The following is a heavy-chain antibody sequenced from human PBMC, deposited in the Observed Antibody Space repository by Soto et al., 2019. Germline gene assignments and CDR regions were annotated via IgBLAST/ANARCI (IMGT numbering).Heavy chain of an antibody. CDR3: ARDGSDYEPTDY. CDR1: GSTFTGYY. Sequence: ASVKVSCKASGSTFTGYYMHWVRQAPGQGLEWMGWINPNSGGTNYAQKFQGRVTMTRDTSISTAYMELSRLRSDDTAVYYGARDGSDYEPTDYWGQGTLVTVSS. V-gene: IGHV1-2*02. D-gene: IGHD5-12*01. CDR2: INPNSGGT. J-gene: IGHJ4*02.